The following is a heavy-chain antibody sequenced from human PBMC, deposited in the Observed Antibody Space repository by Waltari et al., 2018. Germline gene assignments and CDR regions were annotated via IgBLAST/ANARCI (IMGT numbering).Heavy chain of an antibody. CDR2: IKQDGSEK. D-gene: IGHD1-26*01. CDR3: ASTQRGSYVSSAPYYFDY. J-gene: IGHJ4*02. Sequence: EVQLVESGGGLVQPGGSLRLSCAASGFTFSSYWMSWVRQAPGKGLEWVANIKQDGSEKYYVDSVKGRFTISRDNAKNSLYLQMNSLRAEDTAVYYCASTQRGSYVSSAPYYFDYWGQGTLVTVSS. V-gene: IGHV3-7*03. CDR1: GFTFSSYW.